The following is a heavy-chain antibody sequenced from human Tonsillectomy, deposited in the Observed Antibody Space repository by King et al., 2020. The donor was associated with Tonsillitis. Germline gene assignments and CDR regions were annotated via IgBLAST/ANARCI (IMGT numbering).Heavy chain of an antibody. CDR1: GFTFSSYE. D-gene: IGHD1-14*01. CDR3: AMAPLYNSNWFDP. Sequence: VQLVESGGGLVQPGGSLRLSCAASGFTFSSYEMNWVRQAPGKGLEWVSYISRSGSTIYYADSVKGRFTISRDNAKNSLYLQMNSLRAEDTAVYYCAMAPLYNSNWFDPWGQGTLVTVSS. CDR2: ISRSGSTI. V-gene: IGHV3-48*03. J-gene: IGHJ5*02.